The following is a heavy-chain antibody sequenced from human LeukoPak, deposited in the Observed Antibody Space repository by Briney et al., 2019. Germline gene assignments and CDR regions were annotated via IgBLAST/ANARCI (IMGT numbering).Heavy chain of an antibody. J-gene: IGHJ4*02. CDR2: IYTSGST. D-gene: IGHD3-3*01. V-gene: IGHV4-61*02. Sequence: SQTLSLTCTVSGGSISSGSYYWSWIRQPAGKGLEWIGRIYTSGSTNYNPSLKSRVTISVDTSKNQFSLKLSSVTAADTAVYYCARGRPSYDFWSGYLFDYWGRRTLVTVSS. CDR1: GGSISSGSYY. CDR3: ARGRPSYDFWSGYLFDY.